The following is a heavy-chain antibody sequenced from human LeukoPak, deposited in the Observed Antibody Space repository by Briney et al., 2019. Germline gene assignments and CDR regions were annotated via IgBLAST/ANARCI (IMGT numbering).Heavy chain of an antibody. J-gene: IGHJ5*02. CDR3: AGRLDYDFWSGYHGFDP. CDR2: IYPGDSDT. V-gene: IGHV5-51*01. D-gene: IGHD3-3*01. Sequence: GESLKISCKGSGYSFTSYWIGWVRQMPGKGLEWMGIIYPGDSDTRYSPSFQGQVTISADKSISTAYLQWSSLKASDTAMYYCAGRLDYDFWSGYHGFDPWGQGTLVTVSS. CDR1: GYSFTSYW.